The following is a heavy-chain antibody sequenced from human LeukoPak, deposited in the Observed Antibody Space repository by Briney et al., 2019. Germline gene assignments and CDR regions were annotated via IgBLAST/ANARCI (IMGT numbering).Heavy chain of an antibody. Sequence: SETLSLTCAVYGGSFSGYYWSWIRQPPGQGLEWIGEINHSGSTNYTPSLKSRVTISVDTSKNQFSLKLSSVTAADTAVYYCASSSGRGAFDIWGQGTMVTVSS. J-gene: IGHJ3*02. CDR2: INHSGST. CDR3: ASSSGRGAFDI. D-gene: IGHD6-19*01. V-gene: IGHV4-34*01. CDR1: GGSFSGYY.